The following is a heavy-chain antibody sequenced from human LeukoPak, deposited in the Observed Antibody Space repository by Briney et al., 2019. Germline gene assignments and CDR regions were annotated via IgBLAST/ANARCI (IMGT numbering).Heavy chain of an antibody. V-gene: IGHV1-69*13. CDR3: ARTRSYEQQLVL. J-gene: IGHJ4*02. CDR2: IIPIFGTA. Sequence: SVKVSCKASGGTFSSYAISWVRQAPGQGLEWMGGIIPIFGTANYAQKFQGRVTITADESTSTAYMELSSLRSEDTAVYYCARTRSYEQQLVLWGQGTLVTVSS. CDR1: GGTFSSYA. D-gene: IGHD6-13*01.